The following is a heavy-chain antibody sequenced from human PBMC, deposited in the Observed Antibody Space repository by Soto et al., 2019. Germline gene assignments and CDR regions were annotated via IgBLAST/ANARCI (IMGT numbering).Heavy chain of an antibody. D-gene: IGHD5-12*01. J-gene: IGHJ4*02. CDR1: GGSINSYY. Sequence: PSETLSLTCTVSGGSINSYYWSWIRQPPGKGLEWIGYIFYSGSTNYHPSLKSRVTISVDTSKNQFSLKLSSVTAADTAVYYCATYRQYSGYGYRIDYWGQGTLVTVSS. V-gene: IGHV4-59*01. CDR2: IFYSGST. CDR3: ATYRQYSGYGYRIDY.